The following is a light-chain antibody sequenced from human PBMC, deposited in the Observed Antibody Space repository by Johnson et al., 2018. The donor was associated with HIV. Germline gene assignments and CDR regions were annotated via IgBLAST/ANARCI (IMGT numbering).Light chain of an antibody. CDR3: GTWDSSLSAFYV. V-gene: IGLV1-51*02. J-gene: IGLJ1*01. CDR1: YSNIGNNY. Sequence: QSVLTQPPSVSAAPGQKVTISCSGNYSNIGNNYVSWYQQLPGTAPKLLIYKNNKRPSGLPDRFSGSKSGTSATLGINGLQTGDEADYYCGTWDSSLSAFYVFGTGTKVTVL. CDR2: KNN.